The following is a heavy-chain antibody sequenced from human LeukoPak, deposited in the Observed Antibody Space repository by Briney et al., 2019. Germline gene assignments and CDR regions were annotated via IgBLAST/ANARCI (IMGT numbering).Heavy chain of an antibody. J-gene: IGHJ4*02. V-gene: IGHV4-34*01. D-gene: IGHD3-10*01. CDR2: INHSGST. CDR3: ASYRENYYGSGSYHDY. CDR1: GGSFSGYY. Sequence: SETLSLTCAVYGGSFSGYYWSWIRQPPGKGLEWIGEINHSGSTNYNPSLKSRVTISVDTSKNQFSLKLSSVTAADTAVYYCASYRENYYGSGSYHDYWGQGTLVTVSS.